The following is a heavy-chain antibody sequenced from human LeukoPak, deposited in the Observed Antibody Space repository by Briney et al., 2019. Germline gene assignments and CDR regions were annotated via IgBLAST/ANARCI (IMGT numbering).Heavy chain of an antibody. CDR1: GGSISSYY. D-gene: IGHD3-10*01. CDR3: AIDLCGGSVSYSHGVFAM. Sequence: TSETLSLTCTVSGGSISSYYWSWIRQPPGKGREGSGYIYYSGSTNYNPSLKRRDTISVDTSKNQYSLKLSSVTAGDTAVYYCAIDLCGGSVSYSHGVFAMWRQGPMLTVSS. J-gene: IGHJ3*02. V-gene: IGHV4-59*01. CDR2: IYYSGST.